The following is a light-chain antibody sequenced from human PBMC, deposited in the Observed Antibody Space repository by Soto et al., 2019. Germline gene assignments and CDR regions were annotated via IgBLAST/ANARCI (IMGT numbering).Light chain of an antibody. CDR2: VAS. Sequence: EIVMTQSPAILSVSPGERATLSCRASHIVSTNLPWYQQKPGPTPRLLIYVASTRATGIPARFSGSGSGTEITLTISTLPSEDFAIYYCPQYNNWLMLSFGGGTKVDIK. CDR3: PQYNNWLMLS. J-gene: IGKJ4*01. V-gene: IGKV3-15*01. CDR1: HIVSTN.